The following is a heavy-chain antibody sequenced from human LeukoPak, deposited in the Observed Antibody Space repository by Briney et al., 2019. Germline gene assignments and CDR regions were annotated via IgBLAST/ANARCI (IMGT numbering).Heavy chain of an antibody. J-gene: IGHJ4*02. Sequence: SETLSLTCTVSGGSISSYYWSWIRQPPGKGLEWIGYIFYGGSTNYNPSLKSRVTISVDTSKNQFSLKLTSVTAADTAVYYCARGGTNRAFDYWGQGTLVTVSS. V-gene: IGHV4-59*01. D-gene: IGHD1-14*01. CDR1: GGSISSYY. CDR3: ARGGTNRAFDY. CDR2: IFYGGST.